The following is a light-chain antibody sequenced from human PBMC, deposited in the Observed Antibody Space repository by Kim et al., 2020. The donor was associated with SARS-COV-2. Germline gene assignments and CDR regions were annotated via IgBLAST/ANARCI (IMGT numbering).Light chain of an antibody. CDR3: QTWDTGIRV. Sequence: ASVKLTCPLSGAHSSYVIEWHQHQPGKGPRYLMNLNSAGSHIKGDGIPDRFSGSGSGAERYLTISGLQSEDEADYYCQTWDTGIRVFGGGTQLTVL. CDR2: LNSAGSH. CDR1: GAHSSYV. J-gene: IGLJ3*02. V-gene: IGLV4-69*01.